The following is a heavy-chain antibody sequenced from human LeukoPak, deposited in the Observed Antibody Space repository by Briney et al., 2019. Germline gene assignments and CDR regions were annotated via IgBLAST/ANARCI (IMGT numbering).Heavy chain of an antibody. CDR3: ARDKWLQGGVFDY. D-gene: IGHD5-24*01. CDR2: IKQDGSEN. V-gene: IGHV3-7*01. CDR1: GFTFSSYW. Sequence: PGGSLRLSCAASGFTFSSYWMSWVRQAPGKGLEWVANIKQDGSENYYVDSVKGRFTISRDNAKNSLYLQMNSLRAEDTAVYYCARDKWLQGGVFDYWGQGTLVTVSS. J-gene: IGHJ4*02.